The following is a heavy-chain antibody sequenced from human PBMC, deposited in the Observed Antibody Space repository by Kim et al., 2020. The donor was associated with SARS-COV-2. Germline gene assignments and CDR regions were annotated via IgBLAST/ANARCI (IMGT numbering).Heavy chain of an antibody. D-gene: IGHD5-12*01. Sequence: KGRFTISRDNSKNTLYLQMNSLRAEDTAVYYCANSPLVEMATNYVGAFDIWGQGTMVTVSS. J-gene: IGHJ3*02. CDR3: ANSPLVEMATNYVGAFDI. V-gene: IGHV3-30*02.